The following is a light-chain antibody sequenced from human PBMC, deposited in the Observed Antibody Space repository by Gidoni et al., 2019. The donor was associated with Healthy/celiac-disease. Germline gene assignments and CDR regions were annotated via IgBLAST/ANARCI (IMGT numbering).Light chain of an antibody. Sequence: EIVLTQSPGTLSLSPGERATLSCRASQSVSSSYLAWYQQKPGQAPRLLIYGASSRANGIPDRFSGSGSGTDFTLTISRMEPEDCAVYYCQQYGSSPPITFGQGTRLEIK. CDR1: QSVSSSY. V-gene: IGKV3-20*01. CDR2: GAS. J-gene: IGKJ5*01. CDR3: QQYGSSPPIT.